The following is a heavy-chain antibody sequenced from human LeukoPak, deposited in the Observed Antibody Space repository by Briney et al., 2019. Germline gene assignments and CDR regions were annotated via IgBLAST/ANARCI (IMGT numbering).Heavy chain of an antibody. CDR3: ARYSSSPNWFDP. CDR1: GFSLSTSGVG. D-gene: IGHD6-13*01. J-gene: IGHJ5*02. V-gene: IGHV2-5*02. CDR2: VYWDDDK. Sequence: SGPTLVNPTQTLTLTCTFSGFSLSTSGVGVGWVRQPPGKALQWLALVYWDDDKRYSPSLESRLTITKDTSKNQVVLTMTNMDPVDTATYYCARYSSSPNWFDPWGQGTLVTVSS.